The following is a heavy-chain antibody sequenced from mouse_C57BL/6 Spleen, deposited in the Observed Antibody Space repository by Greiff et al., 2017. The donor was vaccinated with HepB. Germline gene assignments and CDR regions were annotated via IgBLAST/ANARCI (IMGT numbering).Heavy chain of an antibody. CDR3: ASYYGSSYLWYFDV. CDR2: IYPGNGDT. D-gene: IGHD1-1*01. CDR1: GYTFTSYN. Sequence: QVQLKQSGAELVRPGASVKMSCKASGYTFTSYNMHWVKQTPRQGLEWIGAIYPGNGDTSYNQKFKGKATLTVDKSSSTAYMQLSSLTSEDSAVYFCASYYGSSYLWYFDVWGTGTTVTVSS. V-gene: IGHV1-12*01. J-gene: IGHJ1*03.